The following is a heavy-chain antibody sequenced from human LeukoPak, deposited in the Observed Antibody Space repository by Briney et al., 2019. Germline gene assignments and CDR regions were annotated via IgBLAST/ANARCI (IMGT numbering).Heavy chain of an antibody. CDR2: ISAHNGNA. D-gene: IGHD3-3*01. Sequence: ASVKVSCKASGYTFTGYYMHWVRQAPGQGLEWMGRISAHNGNANYAQKFQGRVTMTTDTLATTAYMELRSLRSDDTAVYYCARDLGRYYDLEGRSGYWGQGTLVTVSS. CDR3: ARDLGRYYDLEGRSGY. J-gene: IGHJ4*02. V-gene: IGHV1-18*04. CDR1: GYTFTGYY.